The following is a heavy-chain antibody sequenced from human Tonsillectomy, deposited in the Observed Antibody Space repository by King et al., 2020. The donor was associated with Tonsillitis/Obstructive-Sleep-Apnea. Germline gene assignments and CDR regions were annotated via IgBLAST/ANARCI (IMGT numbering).Heavy chain of an antibody. CDR3: AKGDCRSTSCYNFFDY. J-gene: IGHJ4*02. D-gene: IGHD2-2*02. Sequence: VQLVESGGGLVQPGGSLRLSCAASGFTFSSYAMSWVRQAPGKGLEWVSSLSDSGIDTYYADSVGGRFTNSRHNSKNTLYLQMNSRRAEDTAISYCAKGDCRSTSCYNFFDYWGQGTLVTVSS. CDR1: GFTFSSYA. V-gene: IGHV3-23*04. CDR2: LSDSGIDT.